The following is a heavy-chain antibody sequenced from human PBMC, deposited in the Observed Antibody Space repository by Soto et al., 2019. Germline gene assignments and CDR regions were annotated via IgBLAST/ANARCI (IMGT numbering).Heavy chain of an antibody. CDR2: IWYDGSNK. Sequence: QVQLVESGGGVVQPGRSLRLSCAASGFTFSSYGMHWVRQAPGKGLEWVAVIWYDGSNKYYADSVKGRFTISRDNSKNTLYLQMTSLRAEDTAVYYCATQRNWKFDYWGQGTLVTVSS. V-gene: IGHV3-33*01. D-gene: IGHD1-1*01. J-gene: IGHJ4*02. CDR1: GFTFSSYG. CDR3: ATQRNWKFDY.